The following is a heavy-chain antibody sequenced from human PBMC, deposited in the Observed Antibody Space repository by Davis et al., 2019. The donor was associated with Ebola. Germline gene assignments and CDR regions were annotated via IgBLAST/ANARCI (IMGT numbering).Heavy chain of an antibody. CDR2: IVVGSGNT. J-gene: IGHJ4*01. V-gene: IGHV1-58*01. CDR1: GYTFTSYD. Sequence: SVKVSCKDSGYTFTSYDLNWVRQATGQRLEWIGWIVVGSGNTNYAQKFQGRVTISRDMSTSTSYLDLSNVRSEDTAVYYCAASAGTVGNFDYWGKGTLVTVSS. CDR3: AASAGTVGNFDY. D-gene: IGHD1-14*01.